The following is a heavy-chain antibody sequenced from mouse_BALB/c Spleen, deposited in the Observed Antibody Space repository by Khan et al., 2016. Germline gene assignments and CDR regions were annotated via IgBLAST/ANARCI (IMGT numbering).Heavy chain of an antibody. V-gene: IGHV14-4*02. D-gene: IGHD1-1*01. Sequence: VQLQQSGAELVRSGASVKLSCTATGFNIKDYFIHWVKQRPEQGLEWIGWIDPENGDTEYAPKFQGKATMTADTSSNTAYLQLSSLTSEDTAVYYCNAYTNEGYFDYWGQGTTLTVSS. CDR1: GFNIKDYF. J-gene: IGHJ2*01. CDR2: IDPENGDT. CDR3: NAYTNEGYFDY.